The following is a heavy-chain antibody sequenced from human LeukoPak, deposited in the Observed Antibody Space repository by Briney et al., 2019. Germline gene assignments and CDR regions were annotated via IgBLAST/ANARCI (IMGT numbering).Heavy chain of an antibody. CDR2: IYYSGST. J-gene: IGHJ6*02. Sequence: SETLSLTCTVSGGSISSYYWSWIRQPPGKGLEWIGYIYYSGSTNYNPSLKSRVTISVDTSKNQFSLKLSSVTAADTAVYYCARVLYYYGSGSYPDDYYYGMDVWAKGPRSPSP. V-gene: IGHV4-59*01. CDR1: GGSISSYY. D-gene: IGHD3-10*01. CDR3: ARVLYYYGSGSYPDDYYYGMDV.